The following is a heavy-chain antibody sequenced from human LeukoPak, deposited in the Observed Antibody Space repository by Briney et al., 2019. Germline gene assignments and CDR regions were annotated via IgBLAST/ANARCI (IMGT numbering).Heavy chain of an antibody. Sequence: SETLSLTCTVSGGSISSYYWSWIRQPPGKGLEWIGYIYYSGSTSYNPSLKSRVTISVDTSKNQFSLKLSSVTAADTAVYYCARQTMNGYKSHFDYWGQGTLVTVSS. CDR2: IYYSGST. CDR3: ARQTMNGYKSHFDY. V-gene: IGHV4-59*08. D-gene: IGHD5-24*01. CDR1: GGSISSYY. J-gene: IGHJ4*02.